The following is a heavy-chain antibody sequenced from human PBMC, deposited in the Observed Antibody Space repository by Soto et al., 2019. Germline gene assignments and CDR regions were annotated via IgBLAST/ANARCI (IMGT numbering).Heavy chain of an antibody. Sequence: GGSLRLSCAVSGFTINSNYMSWVRQAPGKGLEWVSALSSGVNAYYADFVKGRFTISRDNSKSTLYLQMNSLRAEDTAVYYCAREGDQYSYYYMDVWGKGTTVTVSS. CDR2: LSSGVNA. V-gene: IGHV3-66*01. CDR1: GFTINSNY. J-gene: IGHJ6*03. CDR3: AREGDQYSYYYMDV.